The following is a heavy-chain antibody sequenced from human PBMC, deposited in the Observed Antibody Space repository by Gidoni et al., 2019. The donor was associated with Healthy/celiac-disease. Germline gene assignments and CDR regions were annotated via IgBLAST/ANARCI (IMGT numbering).Heavy chain of an antibody. CDR1: GCTFSSYA. V-gene: IGHV1-69*14. Sequence: QVQLVQSGAQVKKPGSSVKVSCKAYGCTFSSYAISWVRQAHGQGLGWMGGIIPIFGTANYAQKFQGRVTIPADKSTGRAYMELSSLGSEDTAVYYCAKGIAVAGTAHWGQGTLVTVSS. J-gene: IGHJ4*02. CDR2: IIPIFGTA. CDR3: AKGIAVAGTAH. D-gene: IGHD6-19*01.